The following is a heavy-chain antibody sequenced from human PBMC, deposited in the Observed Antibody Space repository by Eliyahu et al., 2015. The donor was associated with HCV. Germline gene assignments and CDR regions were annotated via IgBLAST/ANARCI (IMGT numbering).Heavy chain of an antibody. Sequence: QLQLQESGPGLVKPSETLSLTCTVSGGSISSSSNYWGWIRQPPGKGLEWIGGIFYSGSTYYNPSLKSRVTMSVDTSKNQFSLKLSSVTAADTAVYYCARHDKRAAAGTLGWFDPWGQGTLVTVSS. V-gene: IGHV4-39*01. CDR2: IFYSGST. D-gene: IGHD6-13*01. CDR1: GGSISSSSNY. CDR3: ARHDKRAAAGTLGWFDP. J-gene: IGHJ5*02.